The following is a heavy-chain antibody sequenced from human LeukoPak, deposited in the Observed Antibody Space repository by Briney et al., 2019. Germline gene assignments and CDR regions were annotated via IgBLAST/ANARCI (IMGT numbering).Heavy chain of an antibody. CDR3: ARPNYFDSSGYPNWFDP. Sequence: GASVKVSCKASGYTFTSYAMHWVRQAPGQRLEWMGWINVGNGNTKYSQKFQGRVTITRDTSASTAYMELSSLRSEDTAVYYCARPNYFDSSGYPNWFDPWGQGTLVTVSS. CDR2: INVGNGNT. D-gene: IGHD3-22*01. V-gene: IGHV1-3*01. J-gene: IGHJ5*02. CDR1: GYTFTSYA.